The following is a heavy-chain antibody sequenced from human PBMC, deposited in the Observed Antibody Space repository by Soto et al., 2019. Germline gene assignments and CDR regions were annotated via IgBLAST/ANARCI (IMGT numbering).Heavy chain of an antibody. J-gene: IGHJ6*02. CDR2: IYYSGST. CDR3: ARDYPLRFGDRDYGMDV. V-gene: IGHV4-30-4*01. D-gene: IGHD3-10*01. Sequence: SETLSLTCTVSGGSISSGDYYWSWIRQPPGKGLEWIGYIYYSGSTYYNPSLKSRVTISVDTSKNQFSLKLSSVTAADTAVYYCARDYPLRFGDRDYGMDVWGQGTTVTVSS. CDR1: GGSISSGDYY.